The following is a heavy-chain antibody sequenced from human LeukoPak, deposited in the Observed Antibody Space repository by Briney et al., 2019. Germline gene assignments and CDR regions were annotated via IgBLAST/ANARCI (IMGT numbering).Heavy chain of an antibody. D-gene: IGHD3/OR15-3a*01. V-gene: IGHV3-30*04. J-gene: IGHJ6*02. CDR1: GFTFSNYA. CDR3: ARPLDWGSDYYYYGMDV. Sequence: PGGSLRLSCAVSGFTFSNYAMFGVRQAPVKGLEWVAVISYDGSKKYYADSVKGRFTVSRDNSKNTLYLQMNSLRAEDTAAYYCARPLDWGSDYYYYGMDVWGQGTTVTVSS. CDR2: ISYDGSKK.